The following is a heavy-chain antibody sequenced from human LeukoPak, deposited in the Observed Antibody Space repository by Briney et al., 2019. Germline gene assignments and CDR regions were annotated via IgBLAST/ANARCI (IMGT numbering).Heavy chain of an antibody. J-gene: IGHJ5*02. V-gene: IGHV4-34*01. D-gene: IGHD6-13*01. CDR1: GGSFSGYY. Sequence: SETLSLTCAVYGGSFSGYYWSWIRQPPGKGLVWIGEINHSGSTNYNPSLKSRVTISVDTSKNQFSLKLSSVTAADTAVYYCARGVIAAAQGGWFDPWGQGTLVTVSS. CDR2: INHSGST. CDR3: ARGVIAAAQGGWFDP.